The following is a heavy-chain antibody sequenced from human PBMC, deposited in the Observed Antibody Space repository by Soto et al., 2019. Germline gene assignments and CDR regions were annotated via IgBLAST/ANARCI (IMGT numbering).Heavy chain of an antibody. D-gene: IGHD6-13*01. V-gene: IGHV3-30*18. Sequence: GGSLGLSCAASGFTFSSYGMHWVRQAPGKGLEWVAVISYDGSNKYYADSVKGRFTISRDNSKNTLYLQMNSLRAEDTAVYYCAKLRGFGSSGHFDYWGQGTLVTV. CDR3: AKLRGFGSSGHFDY. CDR2: ISYDGSNK. J-gene: IGHJ4*02. CDR1: GFTFSSYG.